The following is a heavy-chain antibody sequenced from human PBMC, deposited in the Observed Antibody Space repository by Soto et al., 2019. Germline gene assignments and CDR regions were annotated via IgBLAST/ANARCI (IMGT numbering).Heavy chain of an antibody. CDR2: INPNSGGT. CDR3: ARAGSSGYSYGGGFDP. Sequence: ASVKVSCKASGYTFTGYYMHWVRQAPGQGLEWMGWINPNSGGTNYAQKFQGRVTMTRDTSISTAYMELSRLRSDDTAVYYCARAGSSGYSYGGGFDPWGQGTLVTAPQ. J-gene: IGHJ5*02. D-gene: IGHD5-18*01. CDR1: GYTFTGYY. V-gene: IGHV1-2*02.